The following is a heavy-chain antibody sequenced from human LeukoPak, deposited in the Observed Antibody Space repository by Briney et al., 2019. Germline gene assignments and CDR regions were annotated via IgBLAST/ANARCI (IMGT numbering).Heavy chain of an antibody. Sequence: PGGSLRLSCAASGFTFSTYWISWVRQAPGKGLEWVANIKQDGSEKYYVDSVKGRFTISRDNAKNSLYLQMNSLRAEDTAVYYCARYCSGGSCYDYWGQGTLVTVSS. J-gene: IGHJ4*02. V-gene: IGHV3-7*01. CDR1: GFTFSTYW. D-gene: IGHD2-15*01. CDR2: IKQDGSEK. CDR3: ARYCSGGSCYDY.